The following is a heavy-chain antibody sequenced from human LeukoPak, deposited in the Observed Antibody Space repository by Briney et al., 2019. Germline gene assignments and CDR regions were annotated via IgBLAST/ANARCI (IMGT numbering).Heavy chain of an antibody. CDR1: GFTFSSYA. CDR2: IKQDGSEK. D-gene: IGHD3-3*01. J-gene: IGHJ3*02. V-gene: IGHV3-7*01. Sequence: QPGGSLSLSCAASGFTFSSYAMSGGRQAPGKGLEWVANIKQDGSEKYYVDSVKGRFTISRDNAKNSLYLQMNSLRAEDTAVYYCARGLLWSGSGPAEKDAFDIWGQGTMVTVSS. CDR3: ARGLLWSGSGPAEKDAFDI.